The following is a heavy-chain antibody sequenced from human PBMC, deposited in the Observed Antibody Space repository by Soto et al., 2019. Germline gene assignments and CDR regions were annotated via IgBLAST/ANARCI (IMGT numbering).Heavy chain of an antibody. D-gene: IGHD3-10*01. CDR2: INPNSGGT. CDR3: ARARFTMVRGRSPTYNWFDP. J-gene: IGHJ5*02. V-gene: IGHV1-2*02. Sequence: ASVKVSCKASGYTFTGYYMHWVRQAPGQGLEWMGWINPNSGGTNYAQKFQGRVTMTRDTSISTAYMELSRLRSDDTAVYYCARARFTMVRGRSPTYNWFDPWGQGTLVTVSS. CDR1: GYTFTGYY.